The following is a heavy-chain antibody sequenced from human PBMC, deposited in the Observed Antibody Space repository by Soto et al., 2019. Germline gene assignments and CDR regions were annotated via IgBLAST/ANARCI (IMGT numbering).Heavy chain of an antibody. V-gene: IGHV4-39*01. J-gene: IGHJ5*02. D-gene: IGHD1-7*01. CDR3: ARHYGAPLIAGTTRFRWFDP. CDR1: GGSISSSSYY. CDR2: IYYSGST. Sequence: LSLTCTVSGGSISSSSYYWGWIRQPPGKGLEWIGSIYYSGSTYYNPSLKSRVTISVDTSKNQFSLKLSSVTAADTAVYYCARHYGAPLIAGTTRFRWFDPWGQGTLVTVSS.